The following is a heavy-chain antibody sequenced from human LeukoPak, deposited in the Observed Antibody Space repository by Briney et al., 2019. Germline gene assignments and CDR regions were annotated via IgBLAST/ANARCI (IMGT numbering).Heavy chain of an antibody. CDR3: ARVGYDSSGYYKVFDY. V-gene: IGHV3-48*03. CDR2: ISSSGNTI. CDR1: GFTFSSYA. Sequence: GGSLRLSCAASGFTFSSYAMSWVRQAPGKGLEWVSYISSSGNTIYYADSVKGRFTISRDNAKNSLFLQMNSLRAEDTAVYFCARVGYDSSGYYKVFDYWGQGTLVTVSS. J-gene: IGHJ4*02. D-gene: IGHD3-22*01.